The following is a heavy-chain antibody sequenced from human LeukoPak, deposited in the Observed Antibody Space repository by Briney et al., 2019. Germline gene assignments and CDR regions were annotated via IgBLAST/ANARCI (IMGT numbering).Heavy chain of an antibody. CDR1: GGYISSRSYY. D-gene: IGHD1-26*01. CDR2: IYYSGST. CDR3: ARYYIRSLNSEMFDP. V-gene: IGHV4-39*07. J-gene: IGHJ5*02. Sequence: SETLSLTCTVSGGYISSRSYYWGWIRQPPGKGLEWTGSIYYSGSTYYNPSLKSRVTISVDTSKNQFSLKLSSVTAADTAVYYCARYYIRSLNSEMFDPWGQGTLVTVSS.